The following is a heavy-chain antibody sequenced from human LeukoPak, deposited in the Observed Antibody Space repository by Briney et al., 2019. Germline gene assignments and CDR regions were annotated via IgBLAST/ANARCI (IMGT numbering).Heavy chain of an antibody. V-gene: IGHV4-39*01. CDR2: IYYSGST. J-gene: IGHJ5*02. Sequence: SETLSLTCTVSGGSISSSSYYWGWIRQPPGKGLEWIGRIYYSGSTYYNPSRKSRVTISVDTSKNQFSLKLSSVTAADTAVYYCARPGGYDFWTGYYPNWFDPWGQGTLVTVSS. CDR3: ARPGGYDFWTGYYPNWFDP. CDR1: GGSISSSSYY. D-gene: IGHD3-3*01.